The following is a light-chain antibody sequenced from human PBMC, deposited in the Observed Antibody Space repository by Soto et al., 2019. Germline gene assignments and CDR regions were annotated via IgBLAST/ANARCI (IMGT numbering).Light chain of an antibody. CDR3: QQSYSTPGFT. V-gene: IGKV1-39*01. J-gene: IGKJ3*01. CDR1: QGISSY. Sequence: IQMTQSPSALSASVGDRVTITSRARQGISSYLNWYQQNPGKAPKLLIYAASSLQRGVPSRFSGTGSGTDFTLTISSLQPEDVATYYCQQSYSTPGFTFGPGTKVDIK. CDR2: AAS.